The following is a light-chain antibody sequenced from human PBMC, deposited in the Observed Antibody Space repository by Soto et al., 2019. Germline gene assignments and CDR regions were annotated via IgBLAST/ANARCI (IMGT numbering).Light chain of an antibody. J-gene: IGKJ1*01. CDR2: ATS. Sequence: EIVMTQSPATLSVSPGERATLSCRASQSVSSNLAWYQHKPGQAPRLLIYATSTRATGVPARFSGSGSGTDFTLTISSLQSEDFAIYFCQEYIHWPPGMFGPGTTVDIK. CDR1: QSVSSN. V-gene: IGKV3-15*01. CDR3: QEYIHWPPGM.